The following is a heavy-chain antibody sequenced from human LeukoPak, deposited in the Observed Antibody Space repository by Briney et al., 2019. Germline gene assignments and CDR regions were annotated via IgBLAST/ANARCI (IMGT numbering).Heavy chain of an antibody. Sequence: SETLSLTCTVSGGSISSGDYYWSWIRQPPGKGLEWIGYIYYSGSTYYNPSLKSRVTISVDTSKNQFSLKLSSVTAADTAVYYSAREGGYHNWFDPWGQGTLVTVSS. V-gene: IGHV4-30-4*08. J-gene: IGHJ5*02. CDR1: GGSISSGDYY. CDR2: IYYSGST. D-gene: IGHD1-26*01. CDR3: AREGGYHNWFDP.